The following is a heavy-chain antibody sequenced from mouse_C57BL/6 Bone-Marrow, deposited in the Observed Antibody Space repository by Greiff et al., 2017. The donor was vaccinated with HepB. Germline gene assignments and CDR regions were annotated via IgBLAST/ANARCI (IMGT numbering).Heavy chain of an antibody. CDR1: GLTFSSYG. V-gene: IGHV5-6*02. D-gene: IGHD3-1*01. Sequence: EVKLVESGGDLVKPGGSLKLSCAASGLTFSSYGMSWVRQTPDKRLEWVATISSGGSYTYYPDSVKGRCTISRDNAKNALYLQMSSLKSEDTAMYYCARRGLWYFDVWGTGTTVTVSS. CDR2: ISSGGSYT. J-gene: IGHJ1*03. CDR3: ARRGLWYFDV.